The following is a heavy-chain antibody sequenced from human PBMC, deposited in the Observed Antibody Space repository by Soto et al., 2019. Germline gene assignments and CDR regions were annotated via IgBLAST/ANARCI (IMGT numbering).Heavy chain of an antibody. CDR1: GYIFTNYY. V-gene: IGHV1-46*01. CDR3: ARGLYSGDK. Sequence: QVRLVQSGAEVKKPGASVKVSCKASGYIFTNYYIHWVRQAPGQGLESMAIINPNGGSTNCAQELQGRITLTRDTSTSTVYMDLSSLTSEDTAVYYCARGLYSGDKWGQGTLVTVSS. J-gene: IGHJ4*02. CDR2: INPNGGST. D-gene: IGHD2-21*01.